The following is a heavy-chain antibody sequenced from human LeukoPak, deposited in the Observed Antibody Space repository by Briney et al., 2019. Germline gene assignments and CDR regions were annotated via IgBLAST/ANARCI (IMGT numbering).Heavy chain of an antibody. CDR2: IYHSGST. Sequence: SETLSLTCAVSGGSISSGGYSWSWIRQPPGKGLEWIGYIYHSGSTYYNPSLKSRVTISVDRSKNQFSLKLSSVTAADTAVYYCARGLRGAATGGPYNNWFDPWGQGTLVTVSS. J-gene: IGHJ5*02. D-gene: IGHD2-15*01. CDR1: GGSISSGGYS. CDR3: ARGLRGAATGGPYNNWFDP. V-gene: IGHV4-30-2*01.